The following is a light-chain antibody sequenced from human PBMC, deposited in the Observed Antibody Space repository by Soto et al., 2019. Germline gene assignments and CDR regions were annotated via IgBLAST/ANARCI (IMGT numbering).Light chain of an antibody. J-gene: IGKJ1*01. V-gene: IGKV1-39*01. Sequence: DVEMTQSPSSLSASVGDRVTFTCRASQNINNYLNWYQQKPGTAPRLLIHGASTLQSVVPSRFSGGGSGTDFTLTINSLQPQDFATYSCQQTYIFPSTFGQGTKVEV. CDR2: GAS. CDR3: QQTYIFPST. CDR1: QNINNY.